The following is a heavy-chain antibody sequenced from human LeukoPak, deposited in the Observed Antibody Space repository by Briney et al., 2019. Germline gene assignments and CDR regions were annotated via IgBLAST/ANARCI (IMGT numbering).Heavy chain of an antibody. CDR3: ARERLSYCGGDCP. CDR1: GFTFSSYA. J-gene: IGHJ5*02. V-gene: IGHV3-23*01. D-gene: IGHD2-21*02. Sequence: GGSLRLSCAASGFTFSSYAMSWVRQAPGRGLEWVSAISGSGGSTYYADSVKGRFTMSRDNAKNRVYLQMNSLRAEDTAVYYCARERLSYCGGDCPWGQGTLVTASS. CDR2: ISGSGGST.